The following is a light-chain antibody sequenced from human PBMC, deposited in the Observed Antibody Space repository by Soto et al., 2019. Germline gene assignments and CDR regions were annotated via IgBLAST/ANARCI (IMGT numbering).Light chain of an antibody. CDR3: TSYTSTSTPYV. CDR1: SSDVGRYTY. J-gene: IGLJ1*01. V-gene: IGLV2-14*01. CDR2: DVY. Sequence: VLPQPASVSGSPGQSITISCAGTSSDVGRYTYVSWYQQHPGKAPKLIIYDVYNRPSGVSTRFSGSKSGNTASLTISGLQAEDEADYYCTSYTSTSTPYVFGGGTKV.